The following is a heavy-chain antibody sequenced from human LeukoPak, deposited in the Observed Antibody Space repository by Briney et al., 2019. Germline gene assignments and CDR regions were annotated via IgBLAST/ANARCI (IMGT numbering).Heavy chain of an antibody. CDR2: IKQDGSEK. CDR3: ARRGKVGATNSPYFDY. CDR1: GFTFSSYW. J-gene: IGHJ4*02. Sequence: GGSLRLSCAASGFTFSSYWMSWVRQAPGEGLEWVANIKQDGSEKYYVDSVKGRFTISRDNAKNSLYLQMNSLRAEDTAVYYCARRGKVGATNSPYFDYWGQGTLVTVSS. V-gene: IGHV3-7*01. D-gene: IGHD1-26*01.